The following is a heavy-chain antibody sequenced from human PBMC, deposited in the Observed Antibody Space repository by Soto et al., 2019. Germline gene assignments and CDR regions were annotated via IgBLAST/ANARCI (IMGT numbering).Heavy chain of an antibody. J-gene: IGHJ6*02. CDR2: IYHSGST. V-gene: IGHV4-4*02. CDR1: GGSISSSNW. D-gene: IGHD2-2*01. CDR3: AREGRDIVVVPAAPIYYYYGMDV. Sequence: QVQLQESGPGLVKPSGTLSLTCAVSGGSISSSNWWSWVRQPPGKGLEWIGEIYHSGSTNYNPSLKRRVTISVDKSKNQFSLKLSSVTAADTAVYYCAREGRDIVVVPAAPIYYYYGMDVWGQGTTVTVSS.